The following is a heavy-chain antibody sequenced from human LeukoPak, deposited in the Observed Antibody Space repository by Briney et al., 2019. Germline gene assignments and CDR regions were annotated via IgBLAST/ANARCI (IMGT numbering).Heavy chain of an antibody. Sequence: GGSLRLSCAASGFTFSSYAMSWVRQAPGKGLEWVSSISSSSSYIYYADSVKGRFTISRDNAKNSLYLQMNSLRAEDTAVYYCARVGPLGSYYFDHWGQGTLVTVSS. CDR2: ISSSSSYI. D-gene: IGHD6-19*01. CDR3: ARVGPLGSYYFDH. J-gene: IGHJ4*02. V-gene: IGHV3-21*01. CDR1: GFTFSSYA.